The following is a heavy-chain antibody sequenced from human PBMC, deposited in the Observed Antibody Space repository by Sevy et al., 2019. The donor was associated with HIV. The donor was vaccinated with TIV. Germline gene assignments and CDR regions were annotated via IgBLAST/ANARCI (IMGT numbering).Heavy chain of an antibody. Sequence: GTLRLSCAASGFSFSSSSMNWLRQAPGKGLEWLAYITRDGKTKYYADFVKGRFTISRDNAQNSLFLQLNSLRDDDTAVYYCARDYSGSYYRFDLWGHGTPVTVSS. D-gene: IGHD1-26*01. CDR2: ITRDGKTK. CDR1: GFSFSSSS. V-gene: IGHV3-48*02. CDR3: ARDYSGSYYRFDL. J-gene: IGHJ4*01.